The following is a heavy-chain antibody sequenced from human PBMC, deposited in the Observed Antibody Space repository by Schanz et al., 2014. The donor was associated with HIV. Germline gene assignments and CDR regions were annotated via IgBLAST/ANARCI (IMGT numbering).Heavy chain of an antibody. CDR2: ISYDGSNK. V-gene: IGHV3-30-3*01. Sequence: QVQLVESGGGVVQPGRSLTLSCAATGFGFSSYAMHWVRQAPGKGLEWVAVISYDGSNKYYADSVKGRFTISRDNSKNTLYLQINSLRPEDTAVYYCARETSGFSTSWPPRYHYYGMDVWGQGTTVTVSS. J-gene: IGHJ6*02. D-gene: IGHD6-13*01. CDR3: ARETSGFSTSWPPRYHYYGMDV. CDR1: GFGFSSYA.